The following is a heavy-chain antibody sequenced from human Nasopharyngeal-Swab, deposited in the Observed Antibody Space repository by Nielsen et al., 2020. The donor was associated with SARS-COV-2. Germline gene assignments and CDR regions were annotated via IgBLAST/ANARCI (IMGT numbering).Heavy chain of an antibody. J-gene: IGHJ4*02. Sequence: WIRQPPGKGLEWVSSISSSSTYIYYADSVKDRFTVSRDNAKNSLYLQMSSLRTEDAAVYYCARSPYYDFWSGYYTRFDYWGRGTLVTVSS. CDR3: ARSPYYDFWSGYYTRFDY. CDR2: ISSSSTYI. D-gene: IGHD3-3*01. V-gene: IGHV3-21*01.